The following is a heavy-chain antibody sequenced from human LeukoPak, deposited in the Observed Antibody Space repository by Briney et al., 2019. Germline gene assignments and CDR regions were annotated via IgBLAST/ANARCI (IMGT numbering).Heavy chain of an antibody. CDR2: IYYSGST. Sequence: PSETLSLTCTVSGGSISSYYWSWIRQPPGKGLEWIGYIYYSGSTNYNPSLKGRVTMSLDTSKSQFSLRLSSVTAADTAVYYCARAPLTVKDAFDIWGQGTMVTVSS. CDR1: GGSISSYY. J-gene: IGHJ3*02. V-gene: IGHV4-59*12. D-gene: IGHD4-11*01. CDR3: ARAPLTVKDAFDI.